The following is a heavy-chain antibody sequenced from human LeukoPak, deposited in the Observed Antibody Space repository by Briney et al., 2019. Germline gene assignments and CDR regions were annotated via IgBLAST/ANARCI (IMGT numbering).Heavy chain of an antibody. Sequence: QTGGSLRLSCAASGFTFSSYGMHWVRQAPGKGLEWVAVISYDGSNKYYADSVKGRFTISRDNSKNTLYLQMNSLRAEDTAVYYCAKVGSDSSGWYNYFDYWGQGTLVTVSS. CDR3: AKVGSDSSGWYNYFDY. V-gene: IGHV3-30*18. D-gene: IGHD6-19*01. CDR1: GFTFSSYG. CDR2: ISYDGSNK. J-gene: IGHJ4*02.